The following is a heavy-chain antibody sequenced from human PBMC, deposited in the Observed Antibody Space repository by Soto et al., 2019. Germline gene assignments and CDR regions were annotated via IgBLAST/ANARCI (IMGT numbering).Heavy chain of an antibody. CDR3: AREKDPLGFGERASFDP. Sequence: EASVNVSCQASAYTFTGYYIPWVRQAPGQGLEWMGWINPNSGCTNYAQKFQGRVTMTRDTSISTAYMELSSLRSEDTAVYHRAREKDPLGFGERASFDPWGQGTQLTDSS. CDR2: INPNSGCT. CDR1: AYTFTGYY. J-gene: IGHJ5*02. D-gene: IGHD3-10*01. V-gene: IGHV1-2*02.